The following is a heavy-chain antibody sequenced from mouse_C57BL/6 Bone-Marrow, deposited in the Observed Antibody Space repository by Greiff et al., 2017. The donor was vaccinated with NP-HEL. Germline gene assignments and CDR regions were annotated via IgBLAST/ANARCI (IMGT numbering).Heavy chain of an antibody. CDR2: IDPETGGT. CDR1: GYTFTDYE. V-gene: IGHV1-15*01. Sequence: QVHVKQSGAELVRPGASVTLSCKASGYTFTDYEMHWVKQTPVHGLEWIGAIDPETGGTAYNQKFKGKAILTADKSSSTAYMELRSLTSEDSAVYYCTRRPITTGAMDYWGQGTSVTVSS. J-gene: IGHJ4*01. D-gene: IGHD1-2*01. CDR3: TRRPITTGAMDY.